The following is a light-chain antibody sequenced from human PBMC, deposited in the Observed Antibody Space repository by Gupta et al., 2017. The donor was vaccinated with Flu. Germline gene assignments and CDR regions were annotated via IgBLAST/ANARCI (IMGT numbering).Light chain of an antibody. CDR2: GAS. CDR1: QSVSSRY. V-gene: IGKV3-20*01. CDR3: HHYGSSPQT. Sequence: IVLPTAPETRSFSRRERATLSCRAGQSVSSRYLAWYQQKPGQAPRLLIYGASSRATAIPDRFSGSGSGTDFTLTISRLEPEDFAVYYCHHYGSSPQTFGQGTKVEIK. J-gene: IGKJ1*01.